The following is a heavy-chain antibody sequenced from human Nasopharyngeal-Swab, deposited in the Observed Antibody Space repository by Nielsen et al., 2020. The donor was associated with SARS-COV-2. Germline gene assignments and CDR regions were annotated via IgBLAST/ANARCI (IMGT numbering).Heavy chain of an antibody. CDR2: LYGGGYT. CDR1: GFIVSSTY. V-gene: IGHV3-53*05. Sequence: GESLKISCAVSGFIVSSTYMSWVRQAPGKGLECVSVLYGGGYTYYADSVKGRFTISRDSSKNTLYLQMDSLRGEDTAVYYCARDAPAHYGAFYWGRGTLVTVSS. CDR3: ARDAPAHYGAFY. D-gene: IGHD4-17*01. J-gene: IGHJ4*02.